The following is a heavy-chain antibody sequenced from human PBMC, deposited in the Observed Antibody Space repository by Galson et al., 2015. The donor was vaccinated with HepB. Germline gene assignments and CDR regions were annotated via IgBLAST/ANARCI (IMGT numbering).Heavy chain of an antibody. V-gene: IGHV1-46*03. Sequence: SVKVSCKASGYTFTSYYMHWVRQAPGQGLEWMGIINPSGGSTSYAQKFQGRVTMTRDTSTSTVYMELSSLRSEDTAVYYCARVPRKNDDYGDHERLEYWYFDLWGRGTLVTVSS. D-gene: IGHD4-17*01. J-gene: IGHJ2*01. CDR2: INPSGGST. CDR1: GYTFTSYY. CDR3: ARVPRKNDDYGDHERLEYWYFDL.